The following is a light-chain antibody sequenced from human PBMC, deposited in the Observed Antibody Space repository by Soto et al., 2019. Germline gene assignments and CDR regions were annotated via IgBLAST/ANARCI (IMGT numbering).Light chain of an antibody. CDR1: SSDVGSYNL. Sequence: QLVLTQPASVSGSPGQSITISCTGSSSDVGSYNLVSWYQQHPGKAPKLIIYEDTKRPSGLNNRFSGAKSGNTASLTISGLQAEDEADYYCCSYAGSSSWVFGGGTKLTVL. J-gene: IGLJ3*02. CDR2: EDT. CDR3: CSYAGSSSWV. V-gene: IGLV2-23*01.